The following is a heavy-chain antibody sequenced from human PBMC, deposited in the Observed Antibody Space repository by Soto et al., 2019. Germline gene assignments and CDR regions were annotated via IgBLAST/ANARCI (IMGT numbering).Heavy chain of an antibody. CDR2: IIPILGIA. J-gene: IGHJ4*02. CDR3: ARATSARAVAGIDY. CDR1: GGTFSSYT. D-gene: IGHD6-19*01. Sequence: SVKVSCKASGGTFSSYTISWVRQAPGQGLEWMGRIIPILGIANYAQKFQGRVTITADKSTSTAYMELSSLRSEDTAVYYCARATSARAVAGIDYWGQRTLVTVSS. V-gene: IGHV1-69*02.